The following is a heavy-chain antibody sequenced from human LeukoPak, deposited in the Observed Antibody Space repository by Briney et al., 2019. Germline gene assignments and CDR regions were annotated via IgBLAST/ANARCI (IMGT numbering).Heavy chain of an antibody. Sequence: PSETLSLTCIVSGGSISGSSYYWGWLRQTPGMGLEWIGTISPSGNTYNSPPLKSRVTISVDTSNNQFSLSLSSVTAADTAVYFCARAPDWWQHLDFWGRGSLVTVSS. CDR2: ISPSGNT. CDR3: ARAPDWWQHLDF. D-gene: IGHD2-15*01. CDR1: GGSISGSSYY. V-gene: IGHV4-39*07. J-gene: IGHJ4*02.